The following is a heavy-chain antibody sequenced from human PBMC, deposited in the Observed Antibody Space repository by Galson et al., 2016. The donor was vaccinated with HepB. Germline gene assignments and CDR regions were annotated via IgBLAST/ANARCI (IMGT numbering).Heavy chain of an antibody. D-gene: IGHD3-10*01. CDR3: AKDRHGSGSYYWWYIGL. CDR1: GYTFTSHS. CDR2: INPGNGNT. V-gene: IGHV1-3*01. Sequence: SVKVSCKASGYTFTSHSIHWVRQAPGQRPEWMGWINPGNGNTKYSQKVQGRVTFTTDTSASTAYMELRSLTSEDTAIYYCAKDRHGSGSYYWWYIGLWGRGTQVIVSS. J-gene: IGHJ2*01.